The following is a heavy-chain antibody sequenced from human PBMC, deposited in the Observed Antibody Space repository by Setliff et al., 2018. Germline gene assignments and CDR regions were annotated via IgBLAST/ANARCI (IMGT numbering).Heavy chain of an antibody. CDR1: GGSISSMSYY. CDR2: INHSGTT. V-gene: IGHV4-39*07. J-gene: IGHJ4*02. D-gene: IGHD3-3*01. Sequence: LETLSLTCTVSGGSISSMSYYWGWVRQSPGKGLDWIGEINHSGTTNYDPSLEGRISISVDTSKRQFSLKLTPVTAADMAVYYCRFWSGYYKNDYWAQGTLVTVSS. CDR3: RFWSGYYKNDY.